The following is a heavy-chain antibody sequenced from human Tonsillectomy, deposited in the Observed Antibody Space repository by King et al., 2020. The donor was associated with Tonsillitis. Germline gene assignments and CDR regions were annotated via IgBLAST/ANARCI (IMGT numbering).Heavy chain of an antibody. CDR2: INCIRGHI. CDR3: AKDIAPQYCSSISCYTENWFDP. V-gene: IGHV3-9*01. J-gene: IGHJ5*02. CDR1: GFTFEDYA. D-gene: IGHD2-2*02. Sequence: VQLVESGGGLVQPVRSLRLSCAASGFTFEDYAMHWVLQAPGKGLEWVSGINCIRGHIDYADSVKGRFTISRDNAKNSLDLQMNSLRPEDTALYYCAKDIAPQYCSSISCYTENWFDPWGQGTLDTVSS.